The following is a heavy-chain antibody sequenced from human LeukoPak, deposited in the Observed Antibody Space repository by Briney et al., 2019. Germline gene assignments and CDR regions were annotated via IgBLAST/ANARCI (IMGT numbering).Heavy chain of an antibody. J-gene: IGHJ4*02. CDR2: ISYDGSNK. CDR3: AKPHYPDQGGYYSGSYYFDY. CDR1: GFTFSSYA. Sequence: GGSLRLSCAASGFTFSSYAMHWVRQAPGKGLEGVAVISYDGSNKYYADSVKGRFTICRDNSQSTVFLQGSGLRAEDTALYFCAKPHYPDQGGYYSGSYYFDYWGQGALVTVSS. D-gene: IGHD3-22*01. V-gene: IGHV3-30*07.